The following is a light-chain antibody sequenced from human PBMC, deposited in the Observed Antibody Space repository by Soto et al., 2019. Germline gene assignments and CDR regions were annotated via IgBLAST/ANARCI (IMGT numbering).Light chain of an antibody. CDR2: EVS. J-gene: IGLJ1*01. Sequence: ALTQPASVSGSPGQPITIACTGTSSDVGGYNYVSWFQQRPGKAPKLMISEVSNRPSGVSNRFSASKSGNTASLTISGLQSEDEATYYCSSYSSSSTLVFGTGTKVTVL. CDR3: SSYSSSSTLV. CDR1: SSDVGGYNY. V-gene: IGLV2-14*01.